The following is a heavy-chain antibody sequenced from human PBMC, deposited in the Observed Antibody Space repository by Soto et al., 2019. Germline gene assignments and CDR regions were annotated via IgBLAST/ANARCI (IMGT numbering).Heavy chain of an antibody. CDR2: ISSSGSTM. V-gene: IGHV3-48*01. D-gene: IGHD6-19*01. CDR3: ARDAIAVAGRYDY. Sequence: GGSLRLSCAASGFTFSSYSMNWVRQAPGKGLEWVSYISSSGSTMYSADSVKGRFTIPRDNAKNSLYLQMNSLRAEDTAVYYCARDAIAVAGRYDYWGQGTLVTVST. CDR1: GFTFSSYS. J-gene: IGHJ4*02.